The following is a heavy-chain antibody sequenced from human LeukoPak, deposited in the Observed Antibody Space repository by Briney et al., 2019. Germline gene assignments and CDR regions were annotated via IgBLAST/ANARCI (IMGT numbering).Heavy chain of an antibody. Sequence: GRSLRLSCVASGFSFSGYGIHWVRQAPGKGLEWVAVISYDGSNKYYADSVKGRFTVSRDNSKNTLYLQMNSLRTEDTAVYYCARELYYYGSGSLVSYWFDPWGQGTLVTVSS. CDR3: ARELYYYGSGSLVSYWFDP. J-gene: IGHJ5*02. V-gene: IGHV3-30*03. D-gene: IGHD3-10*01. CDR2: ISYDGSNK. CDR1: GFSFSGYG.